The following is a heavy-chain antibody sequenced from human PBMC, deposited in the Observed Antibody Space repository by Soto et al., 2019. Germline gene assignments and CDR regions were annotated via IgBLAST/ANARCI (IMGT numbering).Heavy chain of an antibody. V-gene: IGHV3-48*03. Sequence: PGGSLRLSCAASGFTFSNYEMNWVRQAPGKGLQWISYISGGGTSIYYADSVKGRFTVSRDDAKHSLYLQLTSLRAADTAVYYCARANVAPRYGMDVWGQGTTVTVSS. CDR3: ARANVAPRYGMDV. CDR1: GFTFSNYE. J-gene: IGHJ6*02. CDR2: ISGGGTSI. D-gene: IGHD2-15*01.